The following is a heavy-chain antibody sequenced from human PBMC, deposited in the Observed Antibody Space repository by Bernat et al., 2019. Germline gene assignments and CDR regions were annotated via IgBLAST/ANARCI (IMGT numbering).Heavy chain of an antibody. CDR3: ASDPLSPHKKNIVVVPAAMPWGY. D-gene: IGHD2-2*01. J-gene: IGHJ4*02. CDR2: ISAYNGNT. CDR1: GYTFTSYG. V-gene: IGHV1-18*01. Sequence: QVQLVQSGAEVKKPGASVKVSCKASGYTFTSYGISWVRQAPGQGLEWMGWISAYNGNTNYAQKLQGRVTMTTDTSTSTAYMELRSLRSDDTAVYYCASDPLSPHKKNIVVVPAAMPWGYWGQGTLVTVSS.